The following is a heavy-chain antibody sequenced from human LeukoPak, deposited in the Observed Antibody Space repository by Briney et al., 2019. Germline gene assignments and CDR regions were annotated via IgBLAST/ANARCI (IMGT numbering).Heavy chain of an antibody. Sequence: GASVKVSCKASGGTFSSYAISWVRQAPGQGLEWMGIINPSGGSTSYAQKFQGRVTMTRDTSTSTVYMELSSLRSEDTAVYYCARVPIYSNLRWGGYYFDYWGQGTLVTVSS. CDR2: INPSGGST. CDR3: ARVPIYSNLRWGGYYFDY. D-gene: IGHD4-11*01. J-gene: IGHJ4*02. V-gene: IGHV1-46*01. CDR1: GGTFSSYA.